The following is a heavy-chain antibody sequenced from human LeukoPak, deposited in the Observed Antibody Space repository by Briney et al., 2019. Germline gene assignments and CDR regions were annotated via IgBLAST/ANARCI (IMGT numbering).Heavy chain of an antibody. CDR2: ISYDGSNK. V-gene: IGHV3-30*18. D-gene: IGHD6-13*01. CDR3: AKAAHSSSWYYFDY. J-gene: IGHJ4*02. Sequence: PGRSLRLSCAASGFTFSNSVMHWVRQAPAKGLEGVASISYDGSNKYYPDSVKGRFTFSRDNSKNTLYLQMNSMRTEDTAVYYCAKAAHSSSWYYFDYWGQGTLVTVSS. CDR1: GFTFSNSV.